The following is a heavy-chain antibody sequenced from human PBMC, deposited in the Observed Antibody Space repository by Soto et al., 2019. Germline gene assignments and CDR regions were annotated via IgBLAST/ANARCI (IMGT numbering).Heavy chain of an antibody. D-gene: IGHD5-12*01. V-gene: IGHV3-33*01. CDR3: ARELVNGYNYYDY. J-gene: IGHJ4*02. CDR1: GFTFSSYG. Sequence: PGGSLRLSCAASGFTFSSYGMHWVRQAPGKGLEWVAVIWYDGSNKYYADSVKGRLTISRDNSKNTLYLQMNSLRAEDTAVYYCARELVNGYNYYDYWGQGTLVTVSS. CDR2: IWYDGSNK.